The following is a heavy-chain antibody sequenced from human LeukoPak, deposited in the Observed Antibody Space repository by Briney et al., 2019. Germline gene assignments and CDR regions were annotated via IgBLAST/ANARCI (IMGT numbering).Heavy chain of an antibody. CDR1: GGSISGYY. V-gene: IGHV4-59*01. CDR3: VRSKSGTYGWFDP. J-gene: IGHJ5*02. D-gene: IGHD4-17*01. CDR2: IYYTGNT. Sequence: LETLSLTCTVSGGSISGYYWSWIRQPPGKGLEWIGFIYYTGNTNYNPSLKSRLTISVDTSKNQFSLKVSSVTAADTAVYYCVRSKSGTYGWFDPWGQGTLVTVSS.